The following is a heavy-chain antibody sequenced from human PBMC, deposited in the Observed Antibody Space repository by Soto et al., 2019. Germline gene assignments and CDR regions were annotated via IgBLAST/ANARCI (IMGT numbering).Heavy chain of an antibody. J-gene: IGHJ4*02. CDR2: IYYSGST. Sequence: SETLSLTCTVSGGSISSSSYYWGWIHQPPGKGLEWIGSIYYSGSTYYNPSLKSRVTISVDTSKNQFSLKLSSVTAADTAVYYCARRVVVPAALDYWGQGTLVTVSS. V-gene: IGHV4-39*01. CDR1: GGSISSSSYY. CDR3: ARRVVVPAALDY. D-gene: IGHD2-2*01.